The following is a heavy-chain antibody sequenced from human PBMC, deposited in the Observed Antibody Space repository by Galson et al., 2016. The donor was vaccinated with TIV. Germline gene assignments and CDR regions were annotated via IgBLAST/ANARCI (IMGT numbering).Heavy chain of an antibody. D-gene: IGHD3-3*01. CDR2: INHRGST. J-gene: IGHJ3*01. CDR3: ASPFPGGDDFWSAYYDAFDV. Sequence: SETLSLTCEVYGGSFNRYYWTWIRQPPGKGLEWIGQINHRGSTKYNTSLNSRVTISVDTSKNQFSLKMTSMAAADTAVYYCASPFPGGDDFWSAYYDAFDVWGQGTMVTVSS. CDR1: GGSFNRYY. V-gene: IGHV4-34*01.